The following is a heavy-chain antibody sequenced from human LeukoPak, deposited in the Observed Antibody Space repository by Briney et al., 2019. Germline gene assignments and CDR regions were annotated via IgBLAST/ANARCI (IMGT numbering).Heavy chain of an antibody. D-gene: IGHD3-10*01. CDR3: VLLSLTPG. J-gene: IGHJ4*02. CDR1: GFTFSTYW. Sequence: GGSLRLSCAASGFTFSTYWMHWVRQVPEEGLVWVSRISSDGTNANYADSVKGRFTISRDNAKNTLYLQMNSLRAEDTAVYYCVLLSLTPGWGQGTLVTVSA. CDR2: ISSDGTNA. V-gene: IGHV3-74*01.